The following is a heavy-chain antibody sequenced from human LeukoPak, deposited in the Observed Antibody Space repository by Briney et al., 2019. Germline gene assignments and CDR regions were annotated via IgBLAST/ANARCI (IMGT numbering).Heavy chain of an antibody. CDR2: INHSGST. Sequence: PSETLSLTCAVYGGSFSGYYWSWIRQPPGKGLEWTGEINHSGSTNYNPSLKSRVTISVDTSKNQFSLKLSSVTAADTAVYYCARGQLDWDYWGQGTLVTVSS. D-gene: IGHD1-1*01. J-gene: IGHJ4*02. CDR1: GGSFSGYY. CDR3: ARGQLDWDY. V-gene: IGHV4-34*01.